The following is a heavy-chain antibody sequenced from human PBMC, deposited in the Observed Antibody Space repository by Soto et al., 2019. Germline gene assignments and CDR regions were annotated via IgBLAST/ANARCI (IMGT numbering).Heavy chain of an antibody. D-gene: IGHD6-13*01. CDR1: GFTFSSYS. J-gene: IGHJ4*02. CDR2: ISSNGSYI. V-gene: IGHV3-21*01. Sequence: GGSLRLSCAASGFTFSSYSINWVRQAPGKGLEWVSKISSNGSYIHYADSVKGRFTISRDNSGNTLYLQMNSLGAEDTAVYFCAKDRSGSWTLDYWGQGTLVTVSS. CDR3: AKDRSGSWTLDY.